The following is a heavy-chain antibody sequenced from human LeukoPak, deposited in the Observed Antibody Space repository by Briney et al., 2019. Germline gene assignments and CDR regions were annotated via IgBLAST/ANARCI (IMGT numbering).Heavy chain of an antibody. CDR1: GYTFTSYG. V-gene: IGHV1-18*01. CDR2: ISAYNGNT. Sequence: ASVKASCKASGYTFTSYGISWVRQAPGQGLEWMGWISAYNGNTNYAQKPQGRVTMTTDTSTSTAYMELRSLRSDDTAVYYCARDQAAGTGFFGFDYWGQGTLVTVSS. CDR3: ARDQAAGTGFFGFDY. D-gene: IGHD6-13*01. J-gene: IGHJ4*02.